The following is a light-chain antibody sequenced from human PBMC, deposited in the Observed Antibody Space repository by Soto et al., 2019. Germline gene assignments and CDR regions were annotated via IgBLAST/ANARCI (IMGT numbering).Light chain of an antibody. Sequence: DIQMTQSPSTLSASVGDRVPITCRASQNIRNWLAWYRQRPGKAPNSLIYQASTLESGVPSRFSGSGSGTEFTLTISSLQPDDFATYYCQQYNTYPWTFGQGTKVEI. J-gene: IGKJ1*01. CDR3: QQYNTYPWT. CDR1: QNIRNW. CDR2: QAS. V-gene: IGKV1-5*03.